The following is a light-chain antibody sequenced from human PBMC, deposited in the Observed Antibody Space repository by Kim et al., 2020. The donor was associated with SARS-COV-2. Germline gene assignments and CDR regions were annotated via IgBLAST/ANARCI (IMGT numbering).Light chain of an antibody. Sequence: IVLTQSPGTLSLSPGERATLSCRASQIVSGNNLAWYQQRRGQAPRLLIYGASSRASDIPDRFSGSGSGTDFTLTVSRLEPEDFAMYYCHQYGTLPRAFGQGTKVDIK. CDR1: QIVSGNN. V-gene: IGKV3-20*01. CDR3: HQYGTLPRA. CDR2: GAS. J-gene: IGKJ1*01.